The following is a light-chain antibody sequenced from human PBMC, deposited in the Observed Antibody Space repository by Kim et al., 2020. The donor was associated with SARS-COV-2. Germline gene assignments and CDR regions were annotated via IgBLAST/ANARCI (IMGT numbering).Light chain of an antibody. CDR1: QSVLYSSNNKSY. CDR3: QQYYSTPWT. V-gene: IGKV4-1*01. Sequence: GTINCKFSQSVLYSSNNKSYLAWYQQKPGQPPKLLIYWASTRESGVPDRFSGSGSGTDFTLTISSLQAEDVAVYYCQQYYSTPWTFGQGTKVEIK. CDR2: WAS. J-gene: IGKJ1*01.